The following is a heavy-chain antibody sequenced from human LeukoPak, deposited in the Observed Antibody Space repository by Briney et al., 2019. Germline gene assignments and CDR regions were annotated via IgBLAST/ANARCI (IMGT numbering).Heavy chain of an antibody. CDR1: GGSISSYY. CDR2: IYYSGST. D-gene: IGHD2-2*02. J-gene: IGHJ6*03. Sequence: SETLSLTCTVSGGSISSYYWSWIRPPPGKGLEWIGYIYYSGSTNYNPSLKSRVTISVDTSKNQFSLKLSSVTAADTAVYYCARDLPDTYREGYYYYYMDVWGKGTTVTVSS. CDR3: ARDLPDTYREGYYYYYMDV. V-gene: IGHV4-59*01.